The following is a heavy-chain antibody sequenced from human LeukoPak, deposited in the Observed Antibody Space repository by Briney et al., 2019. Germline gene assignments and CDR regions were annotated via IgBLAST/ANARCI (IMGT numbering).Heavy chain of an antibody. V-gene: IGHV1-3*01. CDR3: ASGAAMVPVLGY. CDR1: GYTFTSYA. J-gene: IGHJ4*02. CDR2: INAGNGNT. D-gene: IGHD5-18*01. Sequence: ASVKVSCKASGYTFTSYAMHWVRQAPGQRREWMGWINAGNGNTKYSQKFQGRVTITRDTSASTAYMELSSLRSEDTAVYYCASGAAMVPVLGYWGQGTLVTVSS.